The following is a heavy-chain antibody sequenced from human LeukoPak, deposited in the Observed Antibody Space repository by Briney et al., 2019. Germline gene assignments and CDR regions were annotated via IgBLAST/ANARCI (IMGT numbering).Heavy chain of an antibody. V-gene: IGHV3-21*01. D-gene: IGHD4-17*01. J-gene: IGHJ1*01. CDR3: ARDGSYGDYLYFQH. CDR1: GFTFSSYS. Sequence: GGSLRLSCAASGFTFSSYSMNWVRQAPGKGLEWVSSISSSSSYIYYADPVKGRFTISRDNAKNSLYLQMNSLRAEDTAVYYCARDGSYGDYLYFQHWGQGTLVTVSS. CDR2: ISSSSSYI.